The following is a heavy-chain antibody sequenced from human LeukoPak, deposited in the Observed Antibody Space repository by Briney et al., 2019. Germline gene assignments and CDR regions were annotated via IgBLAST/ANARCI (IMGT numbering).Heavy chain of an antibody. V-gene: IGHV3-30*18. CDR2: ISYDGSNK. D-gene: IGHD3-16*01. Sequence: GGSLRLSCAASGFTFSSYGMHWVRQAPGKGLEWLAVISYDGSNKYYADSVKGRFTISRDNSKNTLYLKMNSLRAEDTAVYYCAKDKGSYAYDAFDIWGQGTMVTVSS. CDR3: AKDKGSYAYDAFDI. J-gene: IGHJ3*02. CDR1: GFTFSSYG.